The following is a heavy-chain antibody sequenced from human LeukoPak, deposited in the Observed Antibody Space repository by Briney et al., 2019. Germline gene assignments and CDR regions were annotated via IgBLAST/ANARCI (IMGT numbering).Heavy chain of an antibody. V-gene: IGHV4-39*07. Sequence: PSETLSLTCTVSGGSISSSSYYWGWIRQPPGKGLEWIGSIYYSGSTYYNPSLKSRVTISVDTSKNQFSLKLSSVTAADTAVYYCARVEYSYGRFTTRNNWFDPWGQGTLVTVSS. CDR1: GGSISSSSYY. CDR2: IYYSGST. D-gene: IGHD5-18*01. CDR3: ARVEYSYGRFTTRNNWFDP. J-gene: IGHJ5*02.